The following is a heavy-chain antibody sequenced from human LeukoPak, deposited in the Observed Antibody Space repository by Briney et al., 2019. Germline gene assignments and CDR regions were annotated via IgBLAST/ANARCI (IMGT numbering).Heavy chain of an antibody. CDR2: IYSGGST. Sequence: GGSLRLSCAASGFTVSNNYMSWVRQAPGKGLEWVSLIYSGGSTYYADSVKGRFTISRDNSKNTLYLQMNSLRVEDTAVYYCAKVAKYYYGSETYYFFEHWGQGTPVTASS. J-gene: IGHJ4*02. V-gene: IGHV3-66*01. CDR1: GFTVSNNY. D-gene: IGHD3-10*01. CDR3: AKVAKYYYGSETYYFFEH.